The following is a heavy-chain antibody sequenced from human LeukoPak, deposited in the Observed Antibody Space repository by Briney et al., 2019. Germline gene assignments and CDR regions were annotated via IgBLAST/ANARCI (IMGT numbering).Heavy chain of an antibody. CDR2: IIPIFGTA. J-gene: IGHJ6*02. CDR1: GGTFSSYA. CDR3: ASTKGYSSGWRNYYYYYGMDV. Sequence: SVTVSCKASGGTFSSYAISWVRQAPGQGLEWMGGIIPIFGTANYAQKFQGRVTITADESTSTAYMELSSLRSEDTAVYYCASTKGYSSGWRNYYYYYGMDVWGQGTTVTVSS. V-gene: IGHV1-69*13. D-gene: IGHD6-19*01.